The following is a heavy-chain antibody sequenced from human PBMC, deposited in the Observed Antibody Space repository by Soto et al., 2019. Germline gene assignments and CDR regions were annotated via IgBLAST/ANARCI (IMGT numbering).Heavy chain of an antibody. CDR2: ISYDGSEK. CDR1: GFTFSSYG. CDR3: AKAGGHTNNYYGVEV. V-gene: IGHV3-30*18. J-gene: IGHJ6*02. D-gene: IGHD3-16*01. Sequence: GGSLRLSCAVSGFTFSSYGMHWVRQAPVKGLEWVAFISYDGSEKYYADSVKGRFTISRYNSKNPLYLQINSLKAKDTAVFYCAKAGGHTNNYYGVEVWGQGTTAPVSS.